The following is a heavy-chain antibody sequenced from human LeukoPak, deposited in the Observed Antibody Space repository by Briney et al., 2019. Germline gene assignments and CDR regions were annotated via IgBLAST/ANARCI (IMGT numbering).Heavy chain of an antibody. J-gene: IGHJ5*02. CDR2: ISYDRSNK. V-gene: IGHV3-30-3*01. CDR1: GFTFSSFA. Sequence: GGSLRLSCAASGFTFSSFAMHWVRQPPGKGLECGAVISYDRSNKYYADSVKGRFTISRDNSKNTLYLQMNSLRAEDTAVYYCARIPHWYYDSKLASNWFDPWGQGTLVTVSS. CDR3: ARIPHWYYDSKLASNWFDP. D-gene: IGHD3-3*01.